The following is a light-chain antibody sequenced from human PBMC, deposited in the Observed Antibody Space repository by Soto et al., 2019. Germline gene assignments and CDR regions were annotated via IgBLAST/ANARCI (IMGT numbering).Light chain of an antibody. J-gene: IGLJ3*02. CDR1: RSNIGSNP. CDR2: RDN. V-gene: IGLV1-44*01. Sequence: QSVLTQPPSASGTPGQRVTISCSGSRSNIGSNPVQWYLQLPGTASKLLIYRDNDRPSGVPDRFYGSKSGTSATLAISGLQSEDEADYHCATWDDGLYGLVFGGGTQLTVL. CDR3: ATWDDGLYGLV.